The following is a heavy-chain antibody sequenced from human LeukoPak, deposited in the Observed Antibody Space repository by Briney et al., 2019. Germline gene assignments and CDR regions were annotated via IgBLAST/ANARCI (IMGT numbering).Heavy chain of an antibody. CDR3: AIEPGWLPPPYFDY. J-gene: IGHJ4*02. Sequence: PVGSLRLSCAASGFTFSSYGMHWVRQAPGKGLEWAAFIRYDGSNKYYADSVKGRFTISRDNSKNTLYLQMNSLRAEDTAVYYCAIEPGWLPPPYFDYWGQGTLVTVSS. CDR2: IRYDGSNK. D-gene: IGHD5-24*01. V-gene: IGHV3-30*02. CDR1: GFTFSSYG.